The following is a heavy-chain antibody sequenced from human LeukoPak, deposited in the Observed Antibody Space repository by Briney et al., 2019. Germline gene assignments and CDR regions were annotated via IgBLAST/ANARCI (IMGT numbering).Heavy chain of an antibody. CDR2: IISSSSTI. CDR3: ARGTVMEMDV. J-gene: IGHJ6*04. CDR1: GFTFSSYS. V-gene: IGHV3-48*01. D-gene: IGHD2-8*01. Sequence: GGSLRLSCAASGFTFSSYSMNWVRQAPGKGLEWVSYIISSSSTIYYADSVKGRFTISRDNAKNSLYLQMNSLRAEDTAVYYCARGTVMEMDVWGKGTTVTVSS.